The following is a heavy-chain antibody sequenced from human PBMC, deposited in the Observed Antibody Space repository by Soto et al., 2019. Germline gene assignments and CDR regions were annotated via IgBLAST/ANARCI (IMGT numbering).Heavy chain of an antibody. Sequence: SETLSLTCTVSGGSISSYYCSWIRQPPGKGLEWIGYIYYSGSTNYNPSLKSRVTISVDTSKNQFSLKLSSVTAADTAVYYCARHPYCGGDCYLSPMDVWGQGTTVTVSS. D-gene: IGHD2-21*02. J-gene: IGHJ6*02. CDR3: ARHPYCGGDCYLSPMDV. V-gene: IGHV4-59*01. CDR1: GGSISSYY. CDR2: IYYSGST.